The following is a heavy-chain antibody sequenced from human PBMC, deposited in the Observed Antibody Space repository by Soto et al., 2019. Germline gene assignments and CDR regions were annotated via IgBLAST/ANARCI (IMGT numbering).Heavy chain of an antibody. CDR2: ISYSGTT. D-gene: IGHD2-8*02. J-gene: IGHJ3*02. V-gene: IGHV4-30-4*01. CDR1: GDSISSSNYY. CDR3: ARGPCRGTGSRGPFDM. Sequence: QVQLQESGPGLVKPSQTLSLTCTVSGDSISSSNYYWSWIRQPPGKGLEWIGYISYSGTTYYNPSLESRVSVSLETSKNQWSLELGSGTAADTGVYNWARGPCRGTGSRGPFDMWGRGTVGTGSS.